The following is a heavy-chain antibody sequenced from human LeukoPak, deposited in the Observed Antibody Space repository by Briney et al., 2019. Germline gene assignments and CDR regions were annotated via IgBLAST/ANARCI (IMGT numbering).Heavy chain of an antibody. CDR3: ARWGYYGSGSYFWLFDY. J-gene: IGHJ4*02. V-gene: IGHV4-59*01. CDR1: GGSISSYY. D-gene: IGHD3-10*01. Sequence: SETLSLTCTVSGGSISSYYWSWIRQPPGKGLEWIGYIYYSGSTNYDPSLKSRVTISVDTSKNQFSLKLSSVTAADTAVYYCARWGYYGSGSYFWLFDYWGQGTLVTVSS. CDR2: IYYSGST.